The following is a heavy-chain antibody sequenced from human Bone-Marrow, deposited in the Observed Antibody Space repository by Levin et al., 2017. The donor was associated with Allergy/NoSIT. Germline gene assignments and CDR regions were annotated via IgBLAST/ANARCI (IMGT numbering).Heavy chain of an antibody. CDR1: RFKYDEYA. J-gene: IGHJ5*01. V-gene: IGHV3-9*01. CDR2: ITWDSATI. CDR3: AKDRASGFNWFDS. Sequence: GGSLRLSCVASRFKYDEYAMHWVRLPPGRGLEWVSGITWDSATIGYADSVKGRFTISRDNAKNSLYLQMNSLRPEDTAFYYCAKDRASGFNWFDSWGQGTLVTVSS. D-gene: IGHD6-19*01.